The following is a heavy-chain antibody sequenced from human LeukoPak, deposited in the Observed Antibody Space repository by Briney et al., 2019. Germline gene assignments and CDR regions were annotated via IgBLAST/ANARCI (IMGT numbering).Heavy chain of an antibody. Sequence: GGSLRLSCAASGFTFSSYEMNWVRQAPGKGLEWVSYISSSGSTIYYADSVKGRFTISRDNAKNSLYLQMNSLGAEDTAVYYCARVGDYYGSGSYPQYFDYWGQGTLVTVSS. V-gene: IGHV3-48*03. D-gene: IGHD3-10*01. CDR1: GFTFSSYE. J-gene: IGHJ4*02. CDR2: ISSSGSTI. CDR3: ARVGDYYGSGSYPQYFDY.